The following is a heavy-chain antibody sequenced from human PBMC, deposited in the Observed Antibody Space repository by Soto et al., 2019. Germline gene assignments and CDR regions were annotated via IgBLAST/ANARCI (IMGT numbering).Heavy chain of an antibody. CDR1: GYEFTGWG. D-gene: IGHD5-12*01. J-gene: IGHJ4*02. Sequence: GASVKVSCKASGYEFTGWGITWVRQAPGQGLEWMGWVNTYNGNTNYGQRAQGRVTVTSDTSTNTAYMELRSLRPDDTAVYFCARDNRNGYDSTGVFDYWGQGTQVTVSS. CDR2: VNTYNGNT. V-gene: IGHV1-18*01. CDR3: ARDNRNGYDSTGVFDY.